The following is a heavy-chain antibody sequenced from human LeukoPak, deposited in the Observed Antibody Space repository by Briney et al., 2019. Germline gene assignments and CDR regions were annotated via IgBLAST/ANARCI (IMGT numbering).Heavy chain of an antibody. CDR3: ARGVGELLSYYYYYYMDV. D-gene: IGHD3-10*01. Sequence: MPSETLSLTCTVSGGSISSYYWSWIRQPPGKGLDWIGYISYPGSTNYNPSLNSRVTISIDTSKNQFSLKLSSVTAADTAVYYCARGVGELLSYYYYYYMDVWGKGTTVTISS. V-gene: IGHV4-59*01. CDR2: ISYPGST. J-gene: IGHJ6*03. CDR1: GGSISSYY.